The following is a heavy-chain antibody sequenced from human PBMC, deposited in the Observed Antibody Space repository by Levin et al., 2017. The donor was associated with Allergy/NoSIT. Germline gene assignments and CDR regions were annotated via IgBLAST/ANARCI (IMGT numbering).Heavy chain of an antibody. J-gene: IGHJ4*02. V-gene: IGHV3-48*03. Sequence: GESLKISCAASGFTFSSYEMNWVRRAPGKGLEWVSYISSTGSTIYSADSVKGRFTISRDNAKNSLYLHMNSLRAEDTVVYYCARQLGNFWSGYNYFDYWGQGTLVTVSS. D-gene: IGHD3-3*01. CDR1: GFTFSSYE. CDR3: ARQLGNFWSGYNYFDY. CDR2: ISSTGSTI.